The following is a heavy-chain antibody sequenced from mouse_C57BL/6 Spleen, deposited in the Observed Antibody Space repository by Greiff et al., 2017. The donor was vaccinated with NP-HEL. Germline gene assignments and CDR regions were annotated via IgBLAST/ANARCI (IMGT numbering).Heavy chain of an antibody. D-gene: IGHD3-2*02. J-gene: IGHJ3*01. CDR1: GYTFTSYW. Sequence: QVQLQQPGAELVKPGASVKLSCKASGYTFTSYWMQWVKQRPGQGLEWIGEIDPSDSYTNYNQKFKGKATWTVDTSSSTAYMQLSSLTSEDSAVYYCASRSGYGFAYWGQGTLVTVSA. CDR3: ASRSGYGFAY. CDR2: IDPSDSYT. V-gene: IGHV1-50*01.